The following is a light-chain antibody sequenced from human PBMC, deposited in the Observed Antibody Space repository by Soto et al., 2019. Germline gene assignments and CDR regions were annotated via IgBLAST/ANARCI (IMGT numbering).Light chain of an antibody. CDR3: QQYNNCPQT. V-gene: IGKV3-15*01. CDR2: GAS. CDR1: QSVSSN. J-gene: IGKJ1*01. Sequence: EIVMKQSQATLTVSTGERATLSCRASQSVSSNLAWYQQKPGQAPRLLIYGASTRATCIPARFSGSGSGTEFTLTISSLQSEDFAVYYCQQYNNCPQTFGQGTKVDIK.